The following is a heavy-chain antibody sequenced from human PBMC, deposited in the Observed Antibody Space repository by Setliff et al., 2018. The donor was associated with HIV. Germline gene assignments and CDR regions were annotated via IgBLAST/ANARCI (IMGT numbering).Heavy chain of an antibody. D-gene: IGHD3-10*01. J-gene: IGHJ6*02. V-gene: IGHV3-74*01. CDR2: INTDGSST. CDR1: GFSFSSYW. CDR3: ARGVRGVVNGMDV. Sequence: GGSLRLSCAASGFSFSSYWMHWVRQAPGKGLVWVSRINTDGSSTSYADSVKGRFTISRDNAKNTLYLQVNSLRAEDTAVYYCARGVRGVVNGMDVWGQGTTVTVSS.